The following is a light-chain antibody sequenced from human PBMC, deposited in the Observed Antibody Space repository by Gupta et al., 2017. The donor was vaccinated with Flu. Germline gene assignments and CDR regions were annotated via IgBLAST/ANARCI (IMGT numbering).Light chain of an antibody. J-gene: IGLJ2*01. CDR3: SSFAGSDSHVI. Sequence: QSALTQPPSASGSPGQSVTISCTGTSGDIGGYIYVSWYQHHPGKAPKLLLYEVTKRPSGVPDRFSGSKSGNTASLTVSGLQADDEADYYCSSFAGSDSHVIFGGGTKLTVL. V-gene: IGLV2-8*01. CDR2: EVT. CDR1: SGDIGGYIY.